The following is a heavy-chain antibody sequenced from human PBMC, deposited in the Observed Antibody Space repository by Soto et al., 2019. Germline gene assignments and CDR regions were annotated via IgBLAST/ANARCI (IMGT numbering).Heavy chain of an antibody. Sequence: QVQLVESGGGVVQPGRSLRLSCAASGFTFSSYAMHWVRQAPGKGLEWVAVISYDGSNKYYADSVKGRFTISRYNSKNTLYLQMNSLRAEDTAVYYCARDIAGVLGGVDYWGQGTLVTVSS. J-gene: IGHJ4*02. CDR2: ISYDGSNK. D-gene: IGHD3-16*01. V-gene: IGHV3-30-3*01. CDR3: ARDIAGVLGGVDY. CDR1: GFTFSSYA.